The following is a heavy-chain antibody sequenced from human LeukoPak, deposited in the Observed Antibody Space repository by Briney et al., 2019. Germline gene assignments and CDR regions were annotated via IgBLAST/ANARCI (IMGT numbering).Heavy chain of an antibody. CDR1: GYTFTNYG. V-gene: IGHV1-18*01. Sequence: ASVKVSCKASGYTFTNYGISWVRQAPGRGLEWMGWISPYNGNTNYAQKLQGGVTMTTDTSTSTAYMELRSLRSDDTAVYYCARDSNCYYGMDVWGQGTTVTVSS. D-gene: IGHD4-4*01. CDR2: ISPYNGNT. CDR3: ARDSNCYYGMDV. J-gene: IGHJ6*02.